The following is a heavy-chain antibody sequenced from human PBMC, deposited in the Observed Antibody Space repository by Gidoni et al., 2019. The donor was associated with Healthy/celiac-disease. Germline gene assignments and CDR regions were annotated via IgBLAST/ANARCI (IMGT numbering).Heavy chain of an antibody. V-gene: IGHV4-34*01. CDR3: ARGYDYIWGSYDY. D-gene: IGHD3-16*01. J-gene: IGHJ4*02. Sequence: QVQLQQWGAGLLKPSETLSLTCSVYGGSFSGYYWSWIRQPPGQGLEWIVEINHSGTTNYTPSLKSRVTIAVDTSKNQFYLKLSAVSAADTAVYYCARGYDYIWGSYDYWGQGTLVTVSS. CDR1: GGSFSGYY. CDR2: INHSGTT.